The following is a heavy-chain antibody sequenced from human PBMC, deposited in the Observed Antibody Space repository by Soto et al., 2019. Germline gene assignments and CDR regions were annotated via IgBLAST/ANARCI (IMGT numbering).Heavy chain of an antibody. Sequence: QVQLQESGPGLVKPSQTLSLTCTVSGGSISSGGYYWSWIRQHPVNGLEWIGYIYYSGTTYYNPSRKSRVTISVDASNIQFSLKLTYVTAADTAVYYCASVNPGQWLVKYWCQGTLVTVS. J-gene: IGHJ4*02. CDR3: ASVNPGQWLVKY. CDR1: GGSISSGGYY. D-gene: IGHD6-19*01. V-gene: IGHV4-31*03. CDR2: IYYSGTT.